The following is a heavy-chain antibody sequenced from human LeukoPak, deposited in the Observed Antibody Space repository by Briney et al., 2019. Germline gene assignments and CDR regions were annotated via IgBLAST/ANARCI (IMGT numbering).Heavy chain of an antibody. V-gene: IGHV3-7*01. CDR3: ARGEELRYFDWLLADDAFDI. D-gene: IGHD3-9*01. Sequence: GGSLRLSCAASGFTFSSYWMSWVRQAPGKGLEWVANIKQDGSEKYYVDSVKGRFTISRDNAKNSLYLQMNSLRAEDTAVYYCARGEELRYFDWLLADDAFDIWGQGTVVTVSS. CDR1: GFTFSSYW. J-gene: IGHJ3*02. CDR2: IKQDGSEK.